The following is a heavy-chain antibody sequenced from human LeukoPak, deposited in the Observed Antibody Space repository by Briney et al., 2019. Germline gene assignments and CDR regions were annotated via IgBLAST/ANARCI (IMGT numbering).Heavy chain of an antibody. Sequence: GSLRLSCAASGFTFSAHYLDWVRQAPGKGLEWVGRSRNKANSYTTEYAASVRGRFTISRDDSKNSLYLQMNSLKIEDTAVYYCIRVNNGYAKDFDYWGQGTLVTVSS. CDR3: IRVNNGYAKDFDY. CDR1: GFTFSAHY. J-gene: IGHJ4*02. CDR2: SRNKANSYTT. V-gene: IGHV3-72*01. D-gene: IGHD2-8*01.